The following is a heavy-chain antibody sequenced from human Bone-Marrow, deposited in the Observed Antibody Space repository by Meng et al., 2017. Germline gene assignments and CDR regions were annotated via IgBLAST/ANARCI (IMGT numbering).Heavy chain of an antibody. D-gene: IGHD4-17*01. CDR3: ARESTGRLDY. Sequence: SLKISCAASGFAFDDFAMHWVRQAPGKGLEWVSGISWNSGSIHYADSVKGRFTISRDNSKNTLYLQMNSLRIEDTAVFYCARESTGRLDYWGQGTLVTVSS. CDR1: GFAFDDFA. J-gene: IGHJ4*02. V-gene: IGHV3-9*01. CDR2: ISWNSGSI.